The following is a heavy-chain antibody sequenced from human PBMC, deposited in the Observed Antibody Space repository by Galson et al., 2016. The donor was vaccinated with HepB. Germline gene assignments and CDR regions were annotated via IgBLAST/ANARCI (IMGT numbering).Heavy chain of an antibody. J-gene: IGHJ6*02. D-gene: IGHD1-26*01. CDR1: GGTFSSYA. CDR2: ITPIFGTT. CDR3: ARDSAVGATEFYFGMDV. V-gene: IGHV1-69*13. Sequence: SVKVSCKASGGTFSSYAISWVRQAPGQGLEWMGGITPIFGTTNYAQRFQGRITITADESTSTAYMELSSLRSEDTAVYYCARDSAVGATEFYFGMDVWGQGT.